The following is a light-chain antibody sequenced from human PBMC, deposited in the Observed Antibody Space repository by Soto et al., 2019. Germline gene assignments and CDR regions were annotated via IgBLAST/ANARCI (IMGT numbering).Light chain of an antibody. CDR1: SSDVGGYHY. J-gene: IGLJ2*01. CDR2: DVS. CDR3: SSFTSSNTLV. V-gene: IGLV2-14*03. Sequence: QSALTQPASVSGFPGQPITISCTGTSSDVGGYHYVSWYQQHPGKAPQFIIYDVSNRSSGVSNRFSGSKSGSTASLTIFGLQAEDEADYYCSSFTSSNTLVFGGGTKLTVL.